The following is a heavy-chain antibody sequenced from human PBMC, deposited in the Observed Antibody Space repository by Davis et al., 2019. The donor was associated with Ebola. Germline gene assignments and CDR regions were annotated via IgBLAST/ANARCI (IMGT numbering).Heavy chain of an antibody. Sequence: SETLSLTCAVYGGSFSGYYWSWIRQPPGKGLEWIGEINHSGSTHYNPSLKSRVTISIDTSKNQFSLKLSSVTAADTAVYYCARGRGVDIVVVVAATWAGFDYWGQGTLVTVSS. J-gene: IGHJ4*02. D-gene: IGHD2-15*01. CDR2: INHSGST. CDR1: GGSFSGYY. V-gene: IGHV4-34*01. CDR3: ARGRGVDIVVVVAATWAGFDY.